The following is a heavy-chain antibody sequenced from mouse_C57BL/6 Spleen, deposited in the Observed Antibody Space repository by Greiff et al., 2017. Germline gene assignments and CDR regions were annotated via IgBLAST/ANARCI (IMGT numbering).Heavy chain of an antibody. CDR3: ERHDYYAMDY. CDR2: IYPGDGDT. Sequence: QVQLKQSGPELVKPGASVKISCKASGYAFSSSWMNWVKQRPGKGLEWIGRIYPGDGDTNYNGKFKGKATLTADKSSSTAYMQLSNLTSEDSAVYFCERHDYYAMDYWGQGTSVTVSS. V-gene: IGHV1-82*01. CDR1: GYAFSSSW. J-gene: IGHJ4*01.